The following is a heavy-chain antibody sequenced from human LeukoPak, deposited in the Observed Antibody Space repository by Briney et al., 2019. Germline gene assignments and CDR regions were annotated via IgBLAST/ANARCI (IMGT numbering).Heavy chain of an antibody. CDR3: ARDSNLEYSSSRGLGS. Sequence: SETLSLICTVSGGSISSYYWSWIRQPAGKGLEWIGRIYASGSTYYNPSLKSRVTMSVDTSKNQFSLRLTTVTAADTAVYYCARDSNLEYSSSRGLGSWGQGTRVTVSS. J-gene: IGHJ4*02. D-gene: IGHD6-6*01. V-gene: IGHV4-4*07. CDR1: GGSISSYY. CDR2: IYASGST.